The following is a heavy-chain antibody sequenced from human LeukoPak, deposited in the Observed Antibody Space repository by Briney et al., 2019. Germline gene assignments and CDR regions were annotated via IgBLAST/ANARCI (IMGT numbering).Heavy chain of an antibody. CDR3: ARHIRGYCSSTSCGLDY. V-gene: IGHV4-38-2*01. D-gene: IGHD2-2*01. Sequence: SETLSLTCAVSGYSISSGYYCGWIRQPPGKGLEWIGSIYHSGSTYYNPSLKSRVTISVDTSKNQFSLKLSSVTAADTAVYYCARHIRGYCSSTSCGLDYWGQGTLVTVSS. CDR2: IYHSGST. J-gene: IGHJ4*02. CDR1: GYSISSGYY.